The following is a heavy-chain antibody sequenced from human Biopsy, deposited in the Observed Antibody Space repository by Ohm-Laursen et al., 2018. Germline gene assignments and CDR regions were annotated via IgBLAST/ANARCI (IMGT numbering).Heavy chain of an antibody. CDR2: IHKDSTTE. CDR1: GFTFSDYY. D-gene: IGHD4-17*01. J-gene: IGHJ4*02. CDR3: AKYQLPATATSILDY. Sequence: SLRLSCAASGFTFSDYYMNWFRRAPGKGLEWIAYIHKDSTTEYYADSVKGRFTISRDDSQNTLYLQMDSLRVADTAVYHCAKYQLPATATSILDYWGQGALVTVSS. V-gene: IGHV3-11*01.